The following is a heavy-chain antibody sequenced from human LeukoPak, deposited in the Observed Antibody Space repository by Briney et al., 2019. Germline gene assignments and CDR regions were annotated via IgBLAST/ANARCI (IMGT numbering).Heavy chain of an antibody. CDR3: AKAAYDCSSTSCYGPGGFDP. J-gene: IGHJ5*02. CDR2: ISYDGSNK. D-gene: IGHD2-2*01. CDR1: GFTFSSYG. Sequence: GRSLRLSCAASGFTFSSYGMHWVRQAPGKGLEWVAVISYDGSNKYYADSVKGQFTISRDNSKNTLYLQMNSLRAEDTAVYYCAKAAYDCSSTSCYGPGGFDPWGQGTLVTVSS. V-gene: IGHV3-30*18.